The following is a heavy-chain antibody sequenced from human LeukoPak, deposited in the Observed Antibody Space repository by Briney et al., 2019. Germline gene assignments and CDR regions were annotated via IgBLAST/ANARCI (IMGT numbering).Heavy chain of an antibody. J-gene: IGHJ5*02. CDR1: GYTPTELF. Sequence: ASVKVSCKVSGYTPTELFMHWVRQAPGKGLEWMGGFDPEDGETIYAQKFQGRVTMTEHTSTDTAYMERSSLRSEDTAVYYCARDYCSSTSCYFRGGNWFDPWGQGTLVTVSS. CDR3: ARDYCSSTSCYFRGGNWFDP. V-gene: IGHV1-24*01. CDR2: FDPEDGET. D-gene: IGHD2-2*01.